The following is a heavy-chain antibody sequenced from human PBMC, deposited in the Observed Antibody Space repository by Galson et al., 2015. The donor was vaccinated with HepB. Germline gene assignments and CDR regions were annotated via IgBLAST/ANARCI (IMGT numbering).Heavy chain of an antibody. Sequence: SVKVSCKASGYTFTRYGISWVRQAPGQGLEWMGWISAYNGNTNYAQKLQGRVTMTTDTSTSTAYMELRSLRSDDTAVYYCARVVPAAIAYYYYYYMDVWGKGTTVTVSS. CDR2: ISAYNGNT. D-gene: IGHD2-2*01. CDR1: GYTFTRYG. V-gene: IGHV1-18*01. J-gene: IGHJ6*03. CDR3: ARVVPAAIAYYYYYYMDV.